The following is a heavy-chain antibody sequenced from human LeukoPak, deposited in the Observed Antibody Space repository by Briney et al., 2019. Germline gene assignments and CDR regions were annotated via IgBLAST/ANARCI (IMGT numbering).Heavy chain of an antibody. D-gene: IGHD1-1*01. J-gene: IGHJ4*02. Sequence: GGSLRLSCAASGFTFSGYWMQWVRQAPGKGLVWVSRINGDGSGTSYADSVKGRFTISRDNAENTLYLQMNSLRADDTAVYYCARDSPGYLAYDSWGQGTLVTVSS. V-gene: IGHV3-74*01. CDR1: GFTFSGYW. CDR2: INGDGSGT. CDR3: ARDSPGYLAYDS.